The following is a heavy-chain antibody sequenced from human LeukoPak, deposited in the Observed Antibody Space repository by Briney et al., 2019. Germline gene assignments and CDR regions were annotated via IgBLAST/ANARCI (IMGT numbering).Heavy chain of an antibody. CDR2: INQDGSAK. J-gene: IGHJ4*02. CDR1: GFTFSSYW. Sequence: PGGSLRLSCAASGFTFSSYWMSWVRQAPGKGLEWVANINQDGSAKYYVDSVKGRFTISRDNSKNTLYLQMNSLRAEDTAVYYCAKERTMVRGDPFDYWGQGTLVTVSS. CDR3: AKERTMVRGDPFDY. D-gene: IGHD3-10*01. V-gene: IGHV3-7*03.